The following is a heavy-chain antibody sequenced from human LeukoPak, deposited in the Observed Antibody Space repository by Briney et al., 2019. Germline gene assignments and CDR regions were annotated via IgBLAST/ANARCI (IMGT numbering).Heavy chain of an antibody. D-gene: IGHD2-2*01. J-gene: IGHJ4*02. CDR2: IKQDGSAK. CDR1: GFTLSSYW. V-gene: IGHV3-7*01. Sequence: PGGSLRLSCAASGFTLSSYWMSWGRQAPGKGLEWVANIKQDGSAKDYVDSVKGRFTISRENAKNSLYLQMNSLRVDDTAIYYCARVYQSTSGRAIDYWGQGTLVTVSS. CDR3: ARVYQSTSGRAIDY.